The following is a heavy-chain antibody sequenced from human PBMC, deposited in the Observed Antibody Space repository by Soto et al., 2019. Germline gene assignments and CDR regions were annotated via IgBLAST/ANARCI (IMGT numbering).Heavy chain of an antibody. CDR3: ARKAWTRLDY. CDR2: VFHSGSV. J-gene: IGHJ4*02. V-gene: IGHV4-4*02. CDR1: GGSLSTAVW. Sequence: TCGVSGGSLSTAVWWTWVRLTPGKGLEWIGEVFHSGSVNYNPSLQSRVTISVDKSTNHFSLRLTSVTAADTAVYYCARKAWTRLDYWCQGALVTVSS. D-gene: IGHD1-1*01.